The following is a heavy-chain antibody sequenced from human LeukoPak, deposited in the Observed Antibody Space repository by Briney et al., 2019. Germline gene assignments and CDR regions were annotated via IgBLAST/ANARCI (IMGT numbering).Heavy chain of an antibody. V-gene: IGHV4-59*08. Sequence: SETLSLTCTVSGGSISSYYWSWIRQPPGKGLEWIGYIYYSGTTNYNPSLKSRVTISVDTSKNQFSLKLSSVTAADTAVYYCARLAGITGPRRDWFDPWGQGTLVTVSS. CDR2: IYYSGTT. D-gene: IGHD1-20*01. CDR3: ARLAGITGPRRDWFDP. J-gene: IGHJ5*02. CDR1: GGSISSYY.